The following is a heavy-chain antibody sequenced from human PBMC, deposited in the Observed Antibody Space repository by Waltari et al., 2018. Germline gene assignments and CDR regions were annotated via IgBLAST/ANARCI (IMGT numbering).Heavy chain of an antibody. D-gene: IGHD3-10*01. CDR2: LYQGGTT. CDR1: GYAISSGYY. V-gene: IGHV4-38-2*01. Sequence: QVQLQESGPGLVKASETLSLTCAVSGYAISSGYYWGWIRQPPGKGLAWIGSLYQGGTTYYNPSLRSRVTISVDTSKNQCSLRLRSVTAADTAVYYCARLNRAYDGFDIWGQGTIVTVSS. CDR3: ARLNRAYDGFDI. J-gene: IGHJ3*02.